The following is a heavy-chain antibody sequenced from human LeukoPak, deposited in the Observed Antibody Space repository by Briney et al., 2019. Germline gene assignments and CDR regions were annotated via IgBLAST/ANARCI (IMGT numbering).Heavy chain of an antibody. D-gene: IGHD6-6*01. J-gene: IGHJ6*02. Sequence: PGGSLRLSCAASGFSFSNYGMHWVRQAPGKGLEWVAVIWFDGSDKYYADSVKGRFTISRDNSKNTLYLQMNILRAEDTAVYYCAKYSSSSNYYYGMDVWGQGTTVTVSS. V-gene: IGHV3-33*06. CDR1: GFSFSNYG. CDR3: AKYSSSSNYYYGMDV. CDR2: IWFDGSDK.